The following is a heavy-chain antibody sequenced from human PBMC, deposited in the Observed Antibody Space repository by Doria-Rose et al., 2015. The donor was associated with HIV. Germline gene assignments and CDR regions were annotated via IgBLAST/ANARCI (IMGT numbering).Heavy chain of an antibody. CDR1: GVSLSSPGMG. Sequence: QITLKESGPVLVKPTETLTLTCTVSGVSLSSPGMGVSWIRQPPGKALEWLANSFSDDERSYITSLKSRLTISRGTSKRQVVLTMTDMDPVDTATYYCARIKSSRWYHKYYFDFWGQGTLVIVSA. V-gene: IGHV2-26*01. D-gene: IGHD6-13*01. J-gene: IGHJ4*02. CDR3: ARIKSSRWYHKYYFDF. CDR2: SFSDDER.